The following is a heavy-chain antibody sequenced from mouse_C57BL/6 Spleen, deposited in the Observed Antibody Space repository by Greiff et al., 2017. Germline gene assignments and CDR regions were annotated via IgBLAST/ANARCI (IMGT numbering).Heavy chain of an antibody. D-gene: IGHD3-1*01. CDR3: ARSGGGSYYFDY. Sequence: QVQLQQPGTELVKPGASVKMSCKASGYTFTNYWMHWVKQRPGQGLEWIGNINPSNGGTNYNEKFKSKATLTVDKSSSTAYMQLSSLTSEDSAVYYCARSGGGSYYFDYWGQGTTLTVSS. CDR1: GYTFTNYW. CDR2: INPSNGGT. J-gene: IGHJ2*01. V-gene: IGHV1-53*01.